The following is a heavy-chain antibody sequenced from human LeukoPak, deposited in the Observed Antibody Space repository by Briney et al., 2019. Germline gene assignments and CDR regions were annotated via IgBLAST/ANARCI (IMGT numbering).Heavy chain of an antibody. CDR1: GFTVITND. J-gene: IGHJ4*02. CDR2: LYSDGKT. D-gene: IGHD2-15*01. CDR3: ARGVAPLAATTLAY. Sequence: GGSLRLSCAASGFTVITNDMTGGRQAPGKGLEWVSVLYSDGKTKYADSVQGRFAISRDNSKNTPYLEMNSPSPDHTAVYYCARGVAPLAATTLAYWGQGTLVTVSS. V-gene: IGHV3-53*01.